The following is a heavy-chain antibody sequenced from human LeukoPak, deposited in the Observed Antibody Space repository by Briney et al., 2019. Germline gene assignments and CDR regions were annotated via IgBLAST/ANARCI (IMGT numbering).Heavy chain of an antibody. CDR2: ISPSGAGT. Sequence: PGGSLRLSCAASGFTFNNYAMNWVRQAPGKGLEWVSIISPSGAGTYYADSVRGRFTISRDNSKNTLYLQMNSLRAEDTAVYYCGESSVAVAGTKPYLDFWGQGALVTVSS. J-gene: IGHJ4*02. D-gene: IGHD6-19*01. V-gene: IGHV3-23*01. CDR1: GFTFNNYA. CDR3: GESSVAVAGTKPYLDF.